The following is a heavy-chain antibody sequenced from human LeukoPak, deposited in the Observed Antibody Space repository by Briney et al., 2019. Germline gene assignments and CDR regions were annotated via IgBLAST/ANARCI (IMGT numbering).Heavy chain of an antibody. J-gene: IGHJ4*02. CDR1: GFTFGDYA. CDR2: IGSKAYGGTT. Sequence: PGRSLRLSCTASGFTFGDYAMSWVRQAPGKGLEWVGFIGSKAYGGTTEYAASVKGRFTISRDDSKSIAYLQMNSLKTEDTAVYYCTSFITIFGVVINQDYWGQGTLVTVSS. CDR3: TSFITIFGVVINQDY. V-gene: IGHV3-49*04. D-gene: IGHD3-3*01.